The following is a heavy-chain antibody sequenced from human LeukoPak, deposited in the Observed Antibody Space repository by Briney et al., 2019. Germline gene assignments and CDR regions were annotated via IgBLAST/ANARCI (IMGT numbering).Heavy chain of an antibody. D-gene: IGHD2-2*01. Sequence: GASVEVSCKASGYTFTSYGISWVRQAPGQGLEWMGWISAYNGNTNYAQKLQGRVTMTTDTSTSTAYMELRSLRSDDTAVYYCARDEPYCSSTSCYLFDYWGQGTLVTVSS. CDR2: ISAYNGNT. V-gene: IGHV1-18*01. J-gene: IGHJ4*02. CDR1: GYTFTSYG. CDR3: ARDEPYCSSTSCYLFDY.